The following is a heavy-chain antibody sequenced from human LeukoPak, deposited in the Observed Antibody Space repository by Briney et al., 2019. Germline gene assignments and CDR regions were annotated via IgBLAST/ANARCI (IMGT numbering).Heavy chain of an antibody. Sequence: SETLSLTCAVSGGSISSGGYSWSWIRQPPGKGLEWIGYIYHSGSTYYNPSLKSRITISVDRSKNQFSLKLSSVTAADTAVYYCASKLRIAAGHFDYWGQGTLVTVSS. J-gene: IGHJ4*02. D-gene: IGHD6-13*01. V-gene: IGHV4-30-2*01. CDR1: GGSISSGGYS. CDR3: ASKLRIAAGHFDY. CDR2: IYHSGST.